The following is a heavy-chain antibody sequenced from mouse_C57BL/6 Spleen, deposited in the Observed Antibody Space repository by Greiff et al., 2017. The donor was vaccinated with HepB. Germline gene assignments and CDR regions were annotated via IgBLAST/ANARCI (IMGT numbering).Heavy chain of an antibody. Sequence: VQLKEFGEGLVKPGGSLKLSCAASGFTFSSYAMSWVRQTPEKRLEWVAYISSGGDYIYYADTVKGRFTISRDNARNTLYLQMSSLKSEDTAMYYCTRFNDYDGGFDYWGQGTTLTVSS. J-gene: IGHJ2*01. CDR3: TRFNDYDGGFDY. CDR1: GFTFSSYA. D-gene: IGHD2-4*01. CDR2: ISSGGDYI. V-gene: IGHV5-9-1*02.